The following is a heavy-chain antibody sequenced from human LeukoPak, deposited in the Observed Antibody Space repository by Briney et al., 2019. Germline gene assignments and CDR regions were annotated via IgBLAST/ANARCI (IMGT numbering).Heavy chain of an antibody. J-gene: IGHJ4*02. CDR3: TREGYGFWSGYCDY. Sequence: SVKVSCKASGGTFSSYAISWVRQAPGQGLEWMGRIIPIFGTANYAQKFQGRVTITTDESTSTAYMELSSLRSEDTAVYYCTREGYGFWSGYCDYWGQGTLVTVSS. V-gene: IGHV1-69*05. D-gene: IGHD3-3*01. CDR1: GGTFSSYA. CDR2: IIPIFGTA.